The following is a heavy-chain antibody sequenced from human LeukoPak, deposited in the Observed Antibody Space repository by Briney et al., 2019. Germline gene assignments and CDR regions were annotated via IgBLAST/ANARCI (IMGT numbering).Heavy chain of an antibody. CDR1: GASTSSTNNF. D-gene: IGHD3-22*01. V-gene: IGHV3-7*01. CDR3: ARDGVTDYYYDSSGYYY. CDR2: IKQDGSEK. Sequence: PSETLSLTCTVSGASTSSTNNFWGWIRQTPGKGLEWVANIKQDGSEKYYVDSVKGRFTISRDNAKNSLYLQMNSLRAEDTAVYYCARDGVTDYYYDSSGYYYWGQGTLVTVSS. J-gene: IGHJ4*02.